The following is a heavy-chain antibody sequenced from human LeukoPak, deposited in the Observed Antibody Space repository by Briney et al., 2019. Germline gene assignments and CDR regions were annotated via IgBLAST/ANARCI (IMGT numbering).Heavy chain of an antibody. V-gene: IGHV4-59*08. J-gene: IGHJ4*02. CDR2: ISDGGVT. D-gene: IGHD1-26*01. CDR1: GGSISTYY. Sequence: SETLSLTCNVSGGSISTYYWSWIRQPPGKGLEWIGYISDGGVTGYNPSLKGCVTISVDSPKNRFSLRLTSLTAVDTALYYCARHGGTLDYFDYWGPGSLVTVSS. CDR3: ARHGGTLDYFDY.